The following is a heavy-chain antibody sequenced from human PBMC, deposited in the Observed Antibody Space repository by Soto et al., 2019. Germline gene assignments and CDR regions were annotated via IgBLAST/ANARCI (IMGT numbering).Heavy chain of an antibody. Sequence: SEPLSLTCTVSGGSISSGDYYWSWIRQPPGKGLEWIGYIYYSGSTYYNPSLKSRVTISVDTSKNQFSLKLSSVTAADTAVYYCARAGYCSSTSCYVNWFDPWGQGTLVTVSS. CDR2: IYYSGST. CDR3: ARAGYCSSTSCYVNWFDP. V-gene: IGHV4-30-4*01. D-gene: IGHD2-2*01. CDR1: GGSISSGDYY. J-gene: IGHJ5*02.